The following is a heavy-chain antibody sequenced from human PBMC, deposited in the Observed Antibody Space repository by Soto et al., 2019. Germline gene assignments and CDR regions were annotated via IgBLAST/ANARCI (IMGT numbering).Heavy chain of an antibody. CDR2: ISDDGSNK. CDR1: GFTFISDG. V-gene: IGHV3-30*18. J-gene: IGHJ6*02. Sequence: QVPLVESGGGVVQPGRSLRLSCAASGFTFISDGMHCVRQAPGKGLEWGAAISDDGSNKYYSDSVKGRFAISRDNSKNTLYLQRNSLRAEDTAVYSCAKAGGSYLYYYGMDVWGQGTTVIVS. CDR3: AKAGGSYLYYYGMDV. D-gene: IGHD1-26*01.